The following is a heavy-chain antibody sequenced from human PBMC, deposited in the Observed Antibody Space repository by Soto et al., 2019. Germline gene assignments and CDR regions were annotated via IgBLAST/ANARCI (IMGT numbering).Heavy chain of an antibody. J-gene: IGHJ4*02. CDR2: MSPNSGGT. Sequence: ASVKVSCKSSGYSFTNYDINWVRQAPGQGLEWMGWMSPNSGGTKYPQKFQGRVTMTRDTSLSTVYMTLTRLTSDDTAVYYCARDLAKGGGSAGFDYWGQGTLVTVSS. D-gene: IGHD1-26*01. V-gene: IGHV1-2*02. CDR1: GYSFTNYD. CDR3: ARDLAKGGGSAGFDY.